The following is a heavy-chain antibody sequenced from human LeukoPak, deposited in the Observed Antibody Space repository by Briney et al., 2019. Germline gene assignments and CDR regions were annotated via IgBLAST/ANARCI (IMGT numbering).Heavy chain of an antibody. D-gene: IGHD6-13*01. CDR1: GYTFTGYY. J-gene: IGHJ5*02. CDR3: ARGPIAAAGTWWFDP. V-gene: IGHV1-2*02. Sequence: ASVKVSCKASGYTFTGYYMHWVRQAPGQGLEWMGWINPNSGGTNYAQKFQGRDTMTRDTSISTAYMELSRLRSDVTAVYYCARGPIAAAGTWWFDPWGQGTLVTVSS. CDR2: INPNSGGT.